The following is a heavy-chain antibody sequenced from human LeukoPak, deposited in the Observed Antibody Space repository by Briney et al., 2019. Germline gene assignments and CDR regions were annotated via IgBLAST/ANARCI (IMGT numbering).Heavy chain of an antibody. V-gene: IGHV3-33*01. CDR1: GYSFSTHG. CDR3: ARIYGYSHDC. J-gene: IGHJ4*02. Sequence: PGTSLRLSCAASGYSFSTHGMIWVRQAPGKGLEWVALVWNDGNKKQYTESVKGRFTVSKDNSKNTVYLEMNSLRAEDTAVYFCARIYGYSHDCWGQGTLVTVSS. CDR2: VWNDGNKK. D-gene: IGHD3-22*01.